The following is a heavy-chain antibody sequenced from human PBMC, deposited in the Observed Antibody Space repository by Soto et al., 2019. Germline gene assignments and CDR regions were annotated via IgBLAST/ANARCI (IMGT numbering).Heavy chain of an antibody. CDR3: ARTYYDFWSGYPAALYYYYYYMGV. V-gene: IGHV4-59*08. J-gene: IGHJ6*03. CDR1: GGSISSYY. CDR2: IYYSGST. D-gene: IGHD3-3*01. Sequence: SETLSLTCTVSGGSISSYYWSWIRQPPGKGLEWIGYIYYSGSTNYNPSLKSRVTISVDTSKNQFSLKLSSVTAADTAVYYCARTYYDFWSGYPAALYYYYYYMGVWGKGTTVTV.